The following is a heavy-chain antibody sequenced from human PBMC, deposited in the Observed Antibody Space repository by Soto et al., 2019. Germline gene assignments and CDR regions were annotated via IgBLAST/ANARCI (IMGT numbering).Heavy chain of an antibody. CDR1: GFTFSSYG. Sequence: GGSLRLSCAASGFTFSSYGMHWVRQAPGKGLEWVAVIAYDGSNKYYADSVKGRFSISRDNSKNTQYLQMNSRRAEDTDVYYCSREGGWDIWSYGMDVWGQGTTVTVSS. CDR3: SREGGWDIWSYGMDV. J-gene: IGHJ6*02. V-gene: IGHV3-30*03. D-gene: IGHD2-15*01. CDR2: IAYDGSNK.